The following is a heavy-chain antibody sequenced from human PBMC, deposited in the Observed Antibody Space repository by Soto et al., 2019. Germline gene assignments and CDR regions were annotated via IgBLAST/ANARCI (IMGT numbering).Heavy chain of an antibody. J-gene: IGHJ6*02. D-gene: IGHD3-10*01. Sequence: WESLTITCTGSGHSFTRYWISWVRQMPGKGLEWMGRIDPSDSYTNYSPSFQGHVTISADKSISTAYLQWSRLKASDTAMYYCARLRSRLESRAYYYYGMDVWGQGTTVTFPS. CDR3: ARLRSRLESRAYYYYGMDV. V-gene: IGHV5-10-1*01. CDR2: IDPSDSYT. CDR1: GHSFTRYW.